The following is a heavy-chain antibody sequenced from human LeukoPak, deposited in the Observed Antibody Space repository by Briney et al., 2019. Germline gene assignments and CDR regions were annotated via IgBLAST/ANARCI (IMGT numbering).Heavy chain of an antibody. CDR3: ARFRCSGGGCRISYFSMDV. V-gene: IGHV3-21*01. Sequence: PGGSLRLSCAASGFIFSTYDMSWVRQAPGKGLEWVSSITTSSSYIYYADSVRGRFAISRDNAKNSLYLQMNSLRADDTALYYCARFRCSGGGCRISYFSMDVWGQGTTVTVSS. CDR1: GFIFSTYD. CDR2: ITTSSSYI. D-gene: IGHD2-15*01. J-gene: IGHJ6*02.